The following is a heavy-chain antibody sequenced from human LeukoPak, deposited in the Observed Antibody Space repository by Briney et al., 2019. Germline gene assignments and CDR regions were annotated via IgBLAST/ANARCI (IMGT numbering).Heavy chain of an antibody. CDR1: GGSISSYY. CDR2: IYYSGST. CDR3: ARSYDSSGSGFDY. J-gene: IGHJ4*02. V-gene: IGHV4-59*12. D-gene: IGHD3-22*01. Sequence: TSETLSLTCTVSGGSISSYYWSWIRQPPGKGLEWIGYIYYSGSTYYNPSLKSRVTISVDRSKNQFSLKLSSVTAADTAVYYCARSYDSSGSGFDYWGQGTLVTVSS.